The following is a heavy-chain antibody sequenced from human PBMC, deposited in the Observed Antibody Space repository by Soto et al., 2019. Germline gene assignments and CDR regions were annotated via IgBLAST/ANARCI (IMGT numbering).Heavy chain of an antibody. CDR3: ARSSGGNFGIIIEGSNWFDP. J-gene: IGHJ5*02. CDR1: GDTFTSYY. Sequence: ASVKVSCKAPGDTFTSYYLNWVRQAPGQGLEWMGVINPHGGSTKYAQKFQGRVTMTRDTSRSTVYMELRSLRSDDTAIYYCARSSGGNFGIIIEGSNWFDPWGQRPLVTVSS. D-gene: IGHD3-3*01. V-gene: IGHV1-46*01. CDR2: INPHGGST.